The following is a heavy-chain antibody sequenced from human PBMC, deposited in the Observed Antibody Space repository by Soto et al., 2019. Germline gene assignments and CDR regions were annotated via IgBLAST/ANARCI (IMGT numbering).Heavy chain of an antibody. Sequence: QVQLQESGPGLVKPSQTLSLTCTVSGGSISSGSYYWSWIRQHPGKGLEWIGYIYYSGSTYYNPSLKSRVTISVDTSKNQFSLKLSSVTAADTAVYYCAREYGVGREQQLVGGFDYWGQGTLVTVSS. D-gene: IGHD6-13*01. CDR1: GGSISSGSYY. V-gene: IGHV4-31*03. CDR3: AREYGVGREQQLVGGFDY. CDR2: IYYSGST. J-gene: IGHJ4*02.